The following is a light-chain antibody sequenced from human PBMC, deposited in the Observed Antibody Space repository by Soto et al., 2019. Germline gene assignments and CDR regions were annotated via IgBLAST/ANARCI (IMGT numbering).Light chain of an antibody. CDR2: DVS. J-gene: IGLJ1*01. CDR1: GSDVGGYNY. V-gene: IGLV2-14*01. CDR3: SSYTSSSTRV. Sequence: QSVLTHPASVSGSPGQSITISCTGTGSDVGGYNYVSWYQQHPGKAPKLMIYDVSNRPSGVSNRFSGSKSGNTASLTISGLQAEDEADYYCSSYTSSSTRVFGTGTKVTVL.